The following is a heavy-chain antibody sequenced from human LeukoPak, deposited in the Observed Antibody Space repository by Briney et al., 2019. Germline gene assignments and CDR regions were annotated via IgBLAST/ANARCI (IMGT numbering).Heavy chain of an antibody. CDR3: ARDPTGGYDFWSGFYEGGDY. J-gene: IGHJ4*02. CDR1: GYTFTGYY. V-gene: IGHV1-2*02. Sequence: ASVKVSCKASGYTFTGYYMHWVRQAPGQGLEWMGWINPNSGGTNYAQKFQGRVTMTRDTSISTAYMELSRLRSDDTAVYSCARDPTGGYDFWSGFYEGGDYWGQGTLVTVSS. CDR2: INPNSGGT. D-gene: IGHD3-3*01.